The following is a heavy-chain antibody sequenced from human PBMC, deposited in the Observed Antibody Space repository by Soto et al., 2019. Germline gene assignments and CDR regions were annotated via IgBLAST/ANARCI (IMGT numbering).Heavy chain of an antibody. D-gene: IGHD1-26*01. V-gene: IGHV1-2*04. CDR1: GYTFTGYY. CDR2: INPNSGGT. CDR3: ARGIIPSGLYYYYYYMDV. Sequence: DSVNLSCKAAGYTFTGYYMHAGRQAPGQGLEWMGWINPNSGGTNYAQKFQGWVTMTRDTSISTAYMELSRLRSDDTAVYYCARGIIPSGLYYYYYYMDVWGKGTTVTVSS. J-gene: IGHJ6*03.